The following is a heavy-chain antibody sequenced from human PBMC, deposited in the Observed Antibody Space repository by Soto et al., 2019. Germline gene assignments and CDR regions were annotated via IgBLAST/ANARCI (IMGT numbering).Heavy chain of an antibody. J-gene: IGHJ5*02. Sequence: QVQLVESGGALVKPGGSLRLSCGASGFSFSDYYMSWIRQAPGKGLEWVSYISSSANRIYYADSVKGRFTISRDNANNSLLLQMNSLRDEDTAVYYCARGGSESSAYFPWFDPWGQGTLVTVSS. CDR3: ARGGSESSAYFPWFDP. CDR2: ISSSANRI. CDR1: GFSFSDYY. V-gene: IGHV3-11*01. D-gene: IGHD3-22*01.